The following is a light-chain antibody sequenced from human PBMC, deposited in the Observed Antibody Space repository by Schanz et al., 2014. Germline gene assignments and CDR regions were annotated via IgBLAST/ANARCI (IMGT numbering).Light chain of an antibody. J-gene: IGLJ2*01. CDR1: SSDVGGYDF. CDR2: DVS. CDR3: QSYDSSLSGYVV. V-gene: IGLV2-8*01. Sequence: QSALTQPPSASGSPGQSLTVSCTGTSSDVGGYDFVSWYQQHPGKAPKVMIYDVSNRPSGVSPRFSGSKSGTSASLAITGLQAEDEADYYCQSYDSSLSGYVVFGGGTKLTVL.